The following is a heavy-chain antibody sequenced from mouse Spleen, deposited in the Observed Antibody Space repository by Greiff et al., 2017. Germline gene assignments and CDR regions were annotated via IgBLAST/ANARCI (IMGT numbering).Heavy chain of an antibody. J-gene: IGHJ4*01. CDR2: ISYDGSN. D-gene: IGHD2-4*01. CDR3: ARDAYDYLHAMDY. V-gene: IGHV3-6*01. Sequence: EVQLQESGPGLVKPSQSLSLTCSVTGYSITSGYYWNWIRQFPGNKLEWMGYISYDGSNNYNPSLKNRISITRDTSKNQFFLKLNSVTTEDTATYYCARDAYDYLHAMDYWGQGTSVTVSA. CDR1: GYSITSGYY.